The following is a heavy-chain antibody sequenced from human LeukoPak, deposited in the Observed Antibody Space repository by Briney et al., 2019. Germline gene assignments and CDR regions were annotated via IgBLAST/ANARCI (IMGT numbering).Heavy chain of an antibody. CDR3: AKTYSGSNRDAFDI. Sequence: QPGGSLRLSCAASGFTFSSYGMHWVRQAPGKGLEWVAVIWYGGSNKYYADSVKGRFTISRDNSKNPLYLQMNSLRAEDTAVYYCAKTYSGSNRDAFDIWGQGTMVTVSS. CDR1: GFTFSSYG. CDR2: IWYGGSNK. V-gene: IGHV3-33*06. D-gene: IGHD1-26*01. J-gene: IGHJ3*02.